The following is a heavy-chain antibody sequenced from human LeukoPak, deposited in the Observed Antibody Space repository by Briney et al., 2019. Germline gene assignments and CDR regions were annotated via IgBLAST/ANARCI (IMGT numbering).Heavy chain of an antibody. V-gene: IGHV4-34*01. J-gene: IGHJ4*02. CDR3: VTGEEEGEYYFDY. CDR1: GGSFSGYY. Sequence: SETLSLTCAVYGGSFSGYYWSWIRQPPGKGLEWIGEINHSGSTNYNPSLKSRVTISVDTSKNQFSLKLSSVTAADTAVYYCVTGEEEGEYYFDYWGQGTLVTVSS. D-gene: IGHD3-10*01. CDR2: INHSGST.